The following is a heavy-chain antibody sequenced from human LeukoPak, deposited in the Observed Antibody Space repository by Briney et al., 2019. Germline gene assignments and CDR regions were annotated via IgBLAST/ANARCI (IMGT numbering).Heavy chain of an antibody. CDR3: ARGYSSSWYFQY. CDR2: IYYSGST. V-gene: IGHV4-39*07. D-gene: IGHD6-13*01. Sequence: PSETLSLTCTVSGGSISSSSYYWGWIRQPPGKGLEWIGSIYYSGSTYYNPSLKSRVTISVDTSKNQFSLKLSSVTAADTAVYYCARGYSSSWYFQYWGQGTLVTVSS. J-gene: IGHJ4*02. CDR1: GGSISSSSYY.